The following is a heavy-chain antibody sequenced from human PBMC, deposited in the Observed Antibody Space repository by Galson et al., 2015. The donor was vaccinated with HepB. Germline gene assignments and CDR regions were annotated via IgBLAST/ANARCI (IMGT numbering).Heavy chain of an antibody. J-gene: IGHJ4*02. D-gene: IGHD3-10*01. CDR2: IIPILGIA. CDR1: GGTFSSYA. V-gene: IGHV1-69*04. Sequence: SVKVSCKASGGTFSSYAISWVRQAPGQGLEWMGRIIPILGIANYAQKFQGRVTITADKSTSTAYMELSSLRSEDTAVYYCARVHSYGSGGRVYDYWGQGTLVTVSS. CDR3: ARVHSYGSGGRVYDY.